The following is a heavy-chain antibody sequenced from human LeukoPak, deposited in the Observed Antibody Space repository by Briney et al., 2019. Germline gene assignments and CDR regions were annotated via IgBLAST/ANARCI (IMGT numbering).Heavy chain of an antibody. V-gene: IGHV4-30-4*08. CDR3: TRRRHGYNWFAP. Sequence: SETLSLTCTVSGASISSDYYWTWISQSPGQGLEWIGDIYYSGSTYYNSSLKIRVTISLDTSKNQFSLTLYSVTAADTASYYCTRRRHGYNWFAPWGQATLVTVSS. CDR1: GASISSDYY. J-gene: IGHJ5*02. D-gene: IGHD3-10*01. CDR2: IYYSGST.